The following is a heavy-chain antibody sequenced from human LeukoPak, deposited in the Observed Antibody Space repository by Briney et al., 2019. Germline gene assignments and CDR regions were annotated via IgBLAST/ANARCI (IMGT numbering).Heavy chain of an antibody. CDR3: ARDGAFTYYYGSGTSIDY. V-gene: IGHV3-48*03. J-gene: IGHJ4*02. CDR1: GFTFSSYE. Sequence: SGGSLRLSCAASGFTFSSYEMNWVRQAPGKGLEWVSYISSSGSTIYYADSVKGRFTISRDNAKNSLYLQMNSLRAEDTAVYYCARDGAFTYYYGSGTSIDYWGQGTLVTVSS. CDR2: ISSSGSTI. D-gene: IGHD3-10*01.